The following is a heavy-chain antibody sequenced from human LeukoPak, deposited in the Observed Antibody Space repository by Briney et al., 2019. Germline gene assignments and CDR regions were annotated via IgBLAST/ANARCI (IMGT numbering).Heavy chain of an antibody. Sequence: SETLSLTCTVSGYSISSGYYWGWIRQPPGKGPEWIGSIYHSGSTYYNPSLKSRVTISVDTSKNQFSLKLSSVTAADTAVYYCASFYGSGFSFDYWGQGTLVTVSS. CDR2: IYHSGST. J-gene: IGHJ4*02. CDR3: ASFYGSGFSFDY. V-gene: IGHV4-38-2*02. D-gene: IGHD3-10*01. CDR1: GYSISSGYY.